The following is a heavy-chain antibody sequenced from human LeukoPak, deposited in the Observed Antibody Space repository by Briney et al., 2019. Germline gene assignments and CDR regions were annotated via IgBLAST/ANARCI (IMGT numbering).Heavy chain of an antibody. Sequence: SETLSLTCTVSGDSISSGYYWSWIRQPAGKGLEWIGRIYTSGSTNYNPSLKSRVTISVDTSKNRFSLKLSSVTAADTAVYYCARDSSSWYDYWGQGTLVTVSS. CDR2: IYTSGST. V-gene: IGHV4-61*02. CDR3: ARDSSSWYDY. CDR1: GDSISSGYY. J-gene: IGHJ4*02. D-gene: IGHD6-13*01.